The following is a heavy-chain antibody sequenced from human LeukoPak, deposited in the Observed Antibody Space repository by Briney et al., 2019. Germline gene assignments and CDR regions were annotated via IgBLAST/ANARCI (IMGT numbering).Heavy chain of an antibody. Sequence: QPGGSLRLSCVASGFSLSGYWMYWVRQAPGKGLEWVSYISSSSSTIYYADSVKGRFTISRDNAKNSLYLQMNSLRAEDTAVYYCARDSGPSGSFAFDYWGQGTLVTVSS. CDR2: ISSSSSTI. CDR1: GFSLSGYW. CDR3: ARDSGPSGSFAFDY. V-gene: IGHV3-48*01. D-gene: IGHD1-26*01. J-gene: IGHJ4*02.